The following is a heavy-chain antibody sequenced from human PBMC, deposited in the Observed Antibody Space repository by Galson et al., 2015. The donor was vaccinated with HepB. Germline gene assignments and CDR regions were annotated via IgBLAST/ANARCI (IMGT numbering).Heavy chain of an antibody. J-gene: IGHJ6*03. V-gene: IGHV3-33*01. D-gene: IGHD4-17*01. CDR2: IWYDGNLK. CDR3: ARGDYELSYYFFYMDV. Sequence: SLRLSCAASGFTFKSFGMHWVRQVPGKGLEWVALIWYDGNLKYYEDSVKGRFTISRDDSKNSVYLQMTNLRSEDTALYYCARGDYELSYYFFYMDVWGKGTTVTVSS. CDR1: GFTFKSFG.